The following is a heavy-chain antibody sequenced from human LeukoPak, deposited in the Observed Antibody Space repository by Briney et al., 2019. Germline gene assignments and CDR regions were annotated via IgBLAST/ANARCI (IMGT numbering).Heavy chain of an antibody. D-gene: IGHD3-22*01. V-gene: IGHV1-18*01. CDR1: GYSFTNYG. Sequence: ASVKVSCKASGYSFTNYGISWVRQAPGQGLEWMGWISAYNGYTHFAQKFQGRVTMTTDTSTSTAYMELRSLRSDDTAVYYCARGYPPRRNYDSSGYYSYYFDHWGQGTLVTVSS. CDR3: ARGYPPRRNYDSSGYYSYYFDH. J-gene: IGHJ4*02. CDR2: ISAYNGYT.